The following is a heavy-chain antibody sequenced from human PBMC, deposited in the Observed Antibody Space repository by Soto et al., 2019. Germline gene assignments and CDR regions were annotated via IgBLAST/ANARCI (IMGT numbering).Heavy chain of an antibody. D-gene: IGHD3-16*02. V-gene: IGHV1-18*04. Sequence: QVQLVQSGAEVKKPGASVKVSCKASGYTCTSYGISWVRQAPGQGLEWMGWISAYNGNTNYAQKLQGRVTMTTDTSTSTAYMELRSLRSDDTAVYYCARYDYVWGSYRYTAFDSWGQGTLVTVSS. CDR3: ARYDYVWGSYRYTAFDS. CDR2: ISAYNGNT. CDR1: GYTCTSYG. J-gene: IGHJ4*02.